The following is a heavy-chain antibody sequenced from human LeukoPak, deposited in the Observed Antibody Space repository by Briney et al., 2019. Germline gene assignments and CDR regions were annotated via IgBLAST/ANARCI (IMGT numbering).Heavy chain of an antibody. D-gene: IGHD6-19*01. CDR2: IYFSGST. CDR3: ARLDLSVAGTAH. J-gene: IGHJ4*02. V-gene: IGHV4-39*01. CDR1: GGSISRSSYY. Sequence: SETLSLTCTVSGGSISRSSYYWGWIRQPPGKGLEWIGSIYFSGSTYYSTSLRSRVIISVDTSHNQFSLKLNTVTAADTAVYFCARLDLSVAGTAHWGQGILVTVSS.